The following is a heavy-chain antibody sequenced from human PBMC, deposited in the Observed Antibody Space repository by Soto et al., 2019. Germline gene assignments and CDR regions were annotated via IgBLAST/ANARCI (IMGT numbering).Heavy chain of an antibody. CDR1: GGSISSSQW. D-gene: IGHD5-12*01. CDR3: ARVYDGLDY. J-gene: IGHJ4*02. CDR2: IYQSGST. Sequence: QVQLQESGPGLVKPSGTLSLTCAVSGGSISSSQWWSWVRQPPGKGLEWIGEIYQSGSTNYNPSLKSRVTMSIDKSKNQSSLRLSSVTAAATAVYYCARVYDGLDYWGQGTLVTVSS. V-gene: IGHV4-4*02.